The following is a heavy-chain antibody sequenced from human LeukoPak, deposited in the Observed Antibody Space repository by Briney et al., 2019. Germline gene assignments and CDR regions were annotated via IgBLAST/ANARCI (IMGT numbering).Heavy chain of an antibody. CDR2: MNPNSGNT. V-gene: IGHV1-8*03. Sequence: ASVNVSCKASGYTFTSYDINWVRQATGQGLEWMGWMNPNSGNTGYAQKFQGRVTITRNTSISTAYMELSSLRSEDTAVYYCARRVAAAGADAFDIWGQGTMVTVSS. D-gene: IGHD6-13*01. CDR3: ARRVAAAGADAFDI. J-gene: IGHJ3*02. CDR1: GYTFTSYD.